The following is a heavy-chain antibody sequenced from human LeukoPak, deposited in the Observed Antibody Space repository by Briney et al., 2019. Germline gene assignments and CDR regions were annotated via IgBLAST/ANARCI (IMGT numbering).Heavy chain of an antibody. Sequence: TSETLSLTCAVYGGSFSGYYWSWIRQSPGKGLEWIGYIYYSGSTSYNPSLKSRVTISIDTSKTQFSLKLSSVTAADTAVYYCARVVYSGSWGYFDYWGQGALVTVSS. V-gene: IGHV4-59*01. CDR3: ARVVYSGSWGYFDY. J-gene: IGHJ4*02. CDR2: IYYSGST. CDR1: GGSFSGYY. D-gene: IGHD3-10*01.